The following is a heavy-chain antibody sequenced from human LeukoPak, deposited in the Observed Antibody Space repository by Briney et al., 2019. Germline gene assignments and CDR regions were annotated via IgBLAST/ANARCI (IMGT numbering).Heavy chain of an antibody. CDR2: IRYDGSNK. J-gene: IGHJ6*03. V-gene: IGHV3-30*02. CDR1: GFTFSSYG. D-gene: IGHD5-18*01. CDR3: ARDWEQLRFGPPYMDV. Sequence: GGSLRLSCAASGFTFSSYGMHWVRQAPGKGLEWVAFIRYDGSNKYYADSVKGRFTISRDNAKNSLYLQMNSLRAEDTAVYYCARDWEQLRFGPPYMDVWGKGTTVTVSS.